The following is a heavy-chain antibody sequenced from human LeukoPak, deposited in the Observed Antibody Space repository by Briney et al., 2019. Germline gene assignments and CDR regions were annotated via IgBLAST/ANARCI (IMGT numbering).Heavy chain of an antibody. CDR1: GFTFSSYA. Sequence: GGSLRLSCAASGFTFSSYAMHWVRQAPGKGLEWVAVISYDGSNKYYADSVKGRFTISRDNSKNTLYLQMNSLRAEDTAVYYCASHLGIAVAPEAFDIWGQGTMVTVSS. CDR2: ISYDGSNK. D-gene: IGHD6-19*01. CDR3: ASHLGIAVAPEAFDI. J-gene: IGHJ3*02. V-gene: IGHV3-30*04.